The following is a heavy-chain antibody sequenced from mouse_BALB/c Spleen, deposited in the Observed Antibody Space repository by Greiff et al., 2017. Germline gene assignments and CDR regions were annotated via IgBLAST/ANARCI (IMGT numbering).Heavy chain of an antibody. Sequence: EVQRVESGGGLVKPGGSLKLSCAASGFTFSSYAMSWVRQSPEKRLEWVAEISSGGSYTYYPDTVTGRFTISRDNAKNTLYLEMSSLRSEDTAMYYCARVESDYVDYWGQGTTLTVSS. V-gene: IGHV5-9-4*01. J-gene: IGHJ2*01. CDR3: ARVESDYVDY. CDR1: GFTFSSYA. CDR2: ISSGGSYT.